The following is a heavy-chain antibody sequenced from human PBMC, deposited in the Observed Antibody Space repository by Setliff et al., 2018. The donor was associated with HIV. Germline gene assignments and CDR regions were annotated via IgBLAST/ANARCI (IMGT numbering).Heavy chain of an antibody. D-gene: IGHD3-22*01. Sequence: ASVKVSCKASGYTFTNYAIHWVRQAPGQRLEWMGWINAGNGDTKYSQKFQGRVTITTDTSASTAYMELNSLSSEDTAVYYCARHQAPYYGSSGYNPNWYVRDYYLDYWGQGTLVTVSS. CDR2: INAGNGDT. CDR3: ARHQAPYYGSSGYNPNWYVRDYYLDY. CDR1: GYTFTNYA. V-gene: IGHV1-3*01. J-gene: IGHJ4*02.